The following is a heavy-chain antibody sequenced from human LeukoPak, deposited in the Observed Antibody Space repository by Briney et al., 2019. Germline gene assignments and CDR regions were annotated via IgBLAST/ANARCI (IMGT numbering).Heavy chain of an antibody. V-gene: IGHV4-38-2*01. CDR2: IYHSGST. J-gene: IGHJ4*02. Sequence: SETLSLTCAVSGYSISSGYYWGWIRQPPGKGLEWIGSIYHSGSTYYNPSLKSRVTISVDTSKNQFSLKLSSVTAADTGVYYCARAIAAAAPFDYWGQGTLVTVSS. CDR1: GYSISSGYY. D-gene: IGHD6-13*01. CDR3: ARAIAAAAPFDY.